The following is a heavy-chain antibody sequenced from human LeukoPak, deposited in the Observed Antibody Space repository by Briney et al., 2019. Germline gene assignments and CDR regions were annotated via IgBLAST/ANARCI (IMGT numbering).Heavy chain of an antibody. D-gene: IGHD6-19*01. CDR3: ARGIAVAGTGEFDY. Sequence: GASVKVSCKASGGTFSSYAISWGRQAPGQGLEWMGGIIPIFGTANYAQKFQGRVTITTDESTSTAYMELSSLRSEDTAVYYCARGIAVAGTGEFDYWGQGTLVTVSS. V-gene: IGHV1-69*05. CDR2: IIPIFGTA. CDR1: GGTFSSYA. J-gene: IGHJ4*02.